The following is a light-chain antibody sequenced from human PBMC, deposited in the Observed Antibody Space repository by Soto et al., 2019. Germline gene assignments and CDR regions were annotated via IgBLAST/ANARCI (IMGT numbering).Light chain of an antibody. CDR2: GAS. CDR1: QSISDT. Sequence: EIVMTQSPATLSVSPGGRATLSCRASQSISDTLAWYQQKPGQAPRLLIHGASTRATGFPARFSGSGSGTDFTLTISRLEPEDFAVYYCQQYGSSPGITFGPGTKVDIK. V-gene: IGKV3-15*01. CDR3: QQYGSSPGIT. J-gene: IGKJ3*01.